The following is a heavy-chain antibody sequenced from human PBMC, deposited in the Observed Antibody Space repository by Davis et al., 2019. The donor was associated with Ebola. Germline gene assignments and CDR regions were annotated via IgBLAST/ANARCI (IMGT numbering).Heavy chain of an antibody. CDR3: ARDRGGDYSFDY. V-gene: IGHV1-3*01. Sequence: ASVKVSCKASGYTFTSYAMHWVRQAPGQRLEWMGWINAGNGNTKYSQKFQGRVTITMDTSASTAYMELSSLRSEDTSVYYCARDRGGDYSFDYWGQGTLVTVSS. CDR1: GYTFTSYA. J-gene: IGHJ4*02. D-gene: IGHD3-10*01. CDR2: INAGNGNT.